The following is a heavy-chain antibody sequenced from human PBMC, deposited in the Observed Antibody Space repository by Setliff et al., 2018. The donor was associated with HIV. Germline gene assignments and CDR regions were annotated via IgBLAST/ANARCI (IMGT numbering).Heavy chain of an antibody. D-gene: IGHD4-17*01. CDR1: GYNFTDYD. J-gene: IGHJ3*02. CDR2: MNPNNGNT. V-gene: IGHV1-8*02. Sequence: ASVKVSCKASGYNFTDYDINWVRQATGQGLEWMGWMNPNNGNTGYSQKFQGRVTMTTDTSTSTVYMELRSLRSDDTAVYYCAKDPSVTVTTIWGQGTMVTVSS. CDR3: AKDPSVTVTTI.